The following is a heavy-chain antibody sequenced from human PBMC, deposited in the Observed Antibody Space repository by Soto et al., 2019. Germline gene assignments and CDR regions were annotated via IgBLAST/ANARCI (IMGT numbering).Heavy chain of an antibody. CDR2: TYYRSKWYN. D-gene: IGHD6-6*01. V-gene: IGHV6-1*01. J-gene: IGHJ6*02. CDR1: GDSVSSNSAA. CDR3: ARDRPLSIAARTYYYYGMDV. Sequence: SQTLSLTCAISGDSVSSNSAAWNRIRQSPSRGLEWLGRTYYRSKWYNDYAVSVKSRITINPDTSKNQFSLQLNSETPEDTAVYYCARDRPLSIAARTYYYYGMDVWGQGTTVTVSS.